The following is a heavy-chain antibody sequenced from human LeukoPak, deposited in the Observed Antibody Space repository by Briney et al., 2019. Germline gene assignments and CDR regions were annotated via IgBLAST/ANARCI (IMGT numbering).Heavy chain of an antibody. CDR1: GGSISSYY. J-gene: IGHJ3*02. D-gene: IGHD3-10*01. Sequence: ETLSLTCTVSGGSISSYYWNWVRQPPGKGLEWVSAISGSGGSTYYADSVKGRFTISRDNSKNTLYLQMNSLRAEDTAVYYCAKAFNYGSGLDAFDIWGQGTMVTVSS. V-gene: IGHV3-23*01. CDR3: AKAFNYGSGLDAFDI. CDR2: ISGSGGST.